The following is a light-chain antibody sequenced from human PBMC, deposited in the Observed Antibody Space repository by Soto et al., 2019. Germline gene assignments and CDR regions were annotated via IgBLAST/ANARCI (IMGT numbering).Light chain of an antibody. CDR2: GNI. CDR1: SSNIGAGYD. CDR3: QSYDSRRVV. Sequence: QSVLTQPPSVSGAPGQRVTISCTGNSSNIGAGYDVHWYQQLPGTAPKLLIYGNINRPSGVPDRFSGSKSGTSASLAITGLQAEDEADFYCQSYDSRRVVFGGGTKLTVL. J-gene: IGLJ2*01. V-gene: IGLV1-40*01.